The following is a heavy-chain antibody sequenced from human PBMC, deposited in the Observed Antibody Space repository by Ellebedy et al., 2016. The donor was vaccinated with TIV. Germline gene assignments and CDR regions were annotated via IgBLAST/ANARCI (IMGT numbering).Heavy chain of an antibody. J-gene: IGHJ6*02. CDR1: GFTFSSYS. CDR2: ISSSSSSYI. CDR3: ARDPYYYGMDV. V-gene: IGHV3-21*01. Sequence: GESLKISCAASGFTFSSYSMNWVRQAPGKGLEWVSSISSSSSSYIYYADSVKGRFTISRDNAKNSLYLQMNSLRAEDTAVYYCARDPYYYGMDVWGQGTTVTVSS.